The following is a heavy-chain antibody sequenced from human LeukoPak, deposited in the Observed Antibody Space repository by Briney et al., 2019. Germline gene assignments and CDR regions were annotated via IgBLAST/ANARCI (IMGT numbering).Heavy chain of an antibody. Sequence: GGSLRLSCAASGFTFSSYAMYWVRQAPGKGLEWVAVISSNGNNKYYADFVKGRFTISRDTSKNTLYLQMNSLRGEDTAVYYCAREMARGVVPDYWGQGTLVTVSS. V-gene: IGHV3-30-3*01. D-gene: IGHD3-10*01. CDR1: GFTFSSYA. CDR2: ISSNGNNK. J-gene: IGHJ4*02. CDR3: AREMARGVVPDY.